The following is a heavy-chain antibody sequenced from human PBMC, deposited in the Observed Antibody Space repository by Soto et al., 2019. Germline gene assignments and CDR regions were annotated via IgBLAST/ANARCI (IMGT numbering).Heavy chain of an antibody. D-gene: IGHD3-3*01. J-gene: IGHJ5*01. CDR3: AATSTMFGVRGRFDS. CDR1: GASISSRAHY. V-gene: IGHV4-39*01. CDR2: IYDSANT. Sequence: SETLSLTCTVSGASISSRAHYWAWIRRPPGRGLEWIGSIYDSANTYYNPSLKSRVTISVDPPKNQFSLKLTSVTAADTSVFYCAATSTMFGVRGRFDSWGQGSLVTVSS.